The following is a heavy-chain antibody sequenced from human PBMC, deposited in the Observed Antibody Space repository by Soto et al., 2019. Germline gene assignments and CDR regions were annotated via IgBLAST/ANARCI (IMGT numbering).Heavy chain of an antibody. CDR3: ATAPYYDFWSGSPLYYYYGMDV. D-gene: IGHD3-3*01. Sequence: GESLKISCKGSGYSFTSYWIGWVRQMPGKGLEWMGIIYPGDSDTRYSPSFQGQVTISADKSISAAYLQWSSLKASDTAMYYCATAPYYDFWSGSPLYYYYGMDVWGQGTTVTVSS. CDR1: GYSFTSYW. V-gene: IGHV5-51*01. J-gene: IGHJ6*02. CDR2: IYPGDSDT.